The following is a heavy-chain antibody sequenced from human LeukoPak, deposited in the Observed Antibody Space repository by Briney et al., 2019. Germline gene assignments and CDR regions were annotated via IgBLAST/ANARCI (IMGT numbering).Heavy chain of an antibody. CDR3: ARGGSSGEFDY. CDR1: GFSFSTYW. Sequence: PGGSLRLSCETSGFSFSTYWMSWVRQPPGKGLEWVANIRQDGSEKYYVDSVKGRFTISRDIAKQSVFLQMNSLRAEDTAVYYCARGGSSGEFDYWGQGTLVTVSS. D-gene: IGHD6-25*01. V-gene: IGHV3-7*04. J-gene: IGHJ4*02. CDR2: IRQDGSEK.